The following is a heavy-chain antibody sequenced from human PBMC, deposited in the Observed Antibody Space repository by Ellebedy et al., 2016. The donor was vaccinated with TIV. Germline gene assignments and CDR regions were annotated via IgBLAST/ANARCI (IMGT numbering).Heavy chain of an antibody. CDR2: ISSSSSYI. CDR3: ARDKVPNYYYDYGMDV. CDR1: GFTFSSYS. V-gene: IGHV3-21*01. J-gene: IGHJ6*02. Sequence: GESLKISCAASGFTFSSYSMNWVRQAPGKGLEWVSSISSSSSYIYYADSVKGRFTISRDNAKNSLYLQMNRLRAEDTAVYYCARDKVPNYYYDYGMDVWGQGTTVTVSS.